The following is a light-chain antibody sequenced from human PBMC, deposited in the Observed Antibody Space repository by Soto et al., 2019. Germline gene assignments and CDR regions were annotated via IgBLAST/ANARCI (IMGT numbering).Light chain of an antibody. CDR1: SSDVDTYNY. J-gene: IGLJ1*01. V-gene: IGLV2-8*01. CDR3: SSYAGSNIV. Sequence: QSALTQPPSASGSPGQSVTISCTGTSSDVDTYNYVSWYQQHPGKAPKLMIYEVNERPSGVPDRFSGSKSGDTASLTVSGLQAEDEADYYCSSYAGSNIVFGTGTKLTVL. CDR2: EVN.